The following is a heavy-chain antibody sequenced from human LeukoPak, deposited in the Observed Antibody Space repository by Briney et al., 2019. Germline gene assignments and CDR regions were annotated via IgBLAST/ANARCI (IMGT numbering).Heavy chain of an antibody. CDR2: ISSSSSYI. CDR1: GFTFSDYY. V-gene: IGHV3-21*01. J-gene: IGHJ6*02. D-gene: IGHD5-18*01. CDR3: VRGSKYSYGLGGYYYYGMDV. Sequence: RAGGSLRLSCAASGFTFSDYYMNWVRQAPGKGLEWVSSISSSSSYIYYADSVKGRFTISRDNAKNSLYLQMNSLRAEDTAVYYCVRGSKYSYGLGGYYYYGMDVWGQGTTVTVSS.